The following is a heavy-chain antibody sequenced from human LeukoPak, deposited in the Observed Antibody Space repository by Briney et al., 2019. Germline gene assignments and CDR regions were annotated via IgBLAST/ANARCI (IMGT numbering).Heavy chain of an antibody. J-gene: IGHJ4*02. D-gene: IGHD3-10*01. V-gene: IGHV1-69*13. CDR3: ARTGRITMVRGAPLDY. CDR1: GYTFTSYD. Sequence: ASVKVSCKASGYTFTSYDINWVRQATGQGLEWMGGIIPIFGTANYAQKFQGRVTITADESTSTAYMELSSLRSEDTAVYYCARTGRITMVRGAPLDYWGQGTLVTVSS. CDR2: IIPIFGTA.